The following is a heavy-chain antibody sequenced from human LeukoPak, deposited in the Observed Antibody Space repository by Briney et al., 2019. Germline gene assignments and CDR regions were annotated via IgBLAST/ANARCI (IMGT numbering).Heavy chain of an antibody. D-gene: IGHD1-20*01. J-gene: IGHJ4*02. V-gene: IGHV4-34*01. Sequence: SETLSLTCAVYGGSFSGYYWSWIRQPPGKELEWIGEINHSGSTNYNPSLKSRVTISVDTSKNQFSLKLSSVTAADMAVYYCARGLRITGTDYWGQGTLVTVSS. CDR3: ARGLRITGTDY. CDR2: INHSGST. CDR1: GGSFSGYY.